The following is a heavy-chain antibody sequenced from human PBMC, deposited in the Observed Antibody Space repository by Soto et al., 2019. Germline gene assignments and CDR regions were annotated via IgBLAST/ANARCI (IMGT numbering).Heavy chain of an antibody. Sequence: QVQLVESGGGVVQPGRSLRLSCAASGFTFSSYGMHWVRQAPGKGLEWVAVIWYDGSNKYYADSVKGRFTISRDNSKNTLYLQMNSLRAEDTAVYYCARGTGSGSYSFFEDWGQGTLVTVSS. CDR3: ARGTGSGSYSFFED. CDR1: GFTFSSYG. V-gene: IGHV3-33*01. D-gene: IGHD3-10*01. J-gene: IGHJ4*02. CDR2: IWYDGSNK.